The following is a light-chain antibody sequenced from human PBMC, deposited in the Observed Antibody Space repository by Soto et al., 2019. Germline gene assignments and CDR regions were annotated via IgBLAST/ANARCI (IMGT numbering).Light chain of an antibody. V-gene: IGKV3-11*01. CDR2: EAL. CDR1: RSISSY. Sequence: VLTQSPATLALSPGARATLSCRASRSISSYLAWYQQKPGQAPRLLINEALNRATGIPASVSGSASGTDFTITICSLAPEDFAVYFCQQRNNWPLTFGGGTKVEIK. CDR3: QQRNNWPLT. J-gene: IGKJ4*02.